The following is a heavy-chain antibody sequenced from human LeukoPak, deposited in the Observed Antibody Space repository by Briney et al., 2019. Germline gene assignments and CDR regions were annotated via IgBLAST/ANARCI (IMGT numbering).Heavy chain of an antibody. V-gene: IGHV3-66*01. CDR1: AFSVASNY. CDR3: TRDSGGDTNGYPSR. CDR2: FYKDGST. D-gene: IGHD2-8*01. J-gene: IGHJ4*02. Sequence: GGSLRLSCATSAFSVASNYMSWVRQAPGKGLEWVSVFYKDGSTYHADSVKGRFTISRDNAKNTVNLHMNTLRVEDTGLYYCTRDSGGDTNGYPSRWGQGTLVTVSS.